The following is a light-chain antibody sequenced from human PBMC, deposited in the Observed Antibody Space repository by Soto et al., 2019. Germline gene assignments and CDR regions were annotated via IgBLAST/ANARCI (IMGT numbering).Light chain of an antibody. J-gene: IGKJ4*01. V-gene: IGKV3-15*01. CDR2: GAS. CDR1: QSVGTN. CDR3: HQSNSWPLP. Sequence: EVVMTQSPATLSVSPGERATLSCRASQSVGTNLAWYQQKPGQAPRLLIYGASIRAVGIPARFSGSGSATEFPLTISSLQSEDLGVYYCHQSNSWPLPFGGGTKMEI.